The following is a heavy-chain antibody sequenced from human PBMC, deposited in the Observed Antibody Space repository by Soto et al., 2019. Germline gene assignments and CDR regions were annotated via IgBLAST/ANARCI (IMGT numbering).Heavy chain of an antibody. CDR3: GRRDDFWHGYIDY. D-gene: IGHD3-3*01. Sequence: QVQLVQSGAEVKKPGASVKVSCKASGYTFTSYGISWVRQAPGQGLEWMGWISAYNGKTNYAQKPRXRXXKTTDTSTSTAYMELRSLRSDDTAVYYCGRRDDFWHGYIDYWGQGTMVTVSS. CDR1: GYTFTSYG. CDR2: ISAYNGKT. V-gene: IGHV1-18*01. J-gene: IGHJ4*02.